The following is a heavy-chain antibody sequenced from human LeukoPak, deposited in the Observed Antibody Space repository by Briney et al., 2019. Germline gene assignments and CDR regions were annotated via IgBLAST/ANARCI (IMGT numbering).Heavy chain of an antibody. Sequence: SVKVSCKASGGAFNTFALNWVRQAPGQGLEWMGGIIPIFHKTDYSQKFQGRVTITADESTTTVYMELSSVTSEDTAIYYCAIPKRGYSHGHFDFWGQGTLVTVSS. D-gene: IGHD5-12*01. CDR1: GGAFNTFA. CDR3: AIPKRGYSHGHFDF. J-gene: IGHJ4*02. V-gene: IGHV1-69*13. CDR2: IIPIFHKT.